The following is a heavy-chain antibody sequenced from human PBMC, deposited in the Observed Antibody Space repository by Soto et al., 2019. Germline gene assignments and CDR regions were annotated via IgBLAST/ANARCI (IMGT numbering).Heavy chain of an antibody. D-gene: IGHD6-6*01. CDR2: IYPDDSDT. CDR3: ATDYNLYSSSARYVFDI. Sequence: GESLKISCKHSGFNFPTFWIAWVRQMPGKGLEWMGTIYPDDSDTRYSPSFQGQVTISADKSISTIYLQWSSLKASDTAVDYYATDYNLYSSSARYVFDIWGQGKMVTVSS. CDR1: GFNFPTFW. J-gene: IGHJ3*02. V-gene: IGHV5-51*01.